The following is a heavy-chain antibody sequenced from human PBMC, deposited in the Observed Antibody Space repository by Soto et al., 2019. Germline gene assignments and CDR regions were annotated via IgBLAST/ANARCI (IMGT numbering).Heavy chain of an antibody. CDR1: GFSLTTSGVG. Sequence: QITLKESGPTLVRPTQTLTLTCTFSGFSLTTSGVGVGWIRQPPGKALEWLALIYWDDDQRYSPSLKSRLAISKDTSKTQVVLTLTHRDPVDTATYFCAHTALTTRDAFEIWGHGTVVTVSS. D-gene: IGHD1-1*01. CDR3: AHTALTTRDAFEI. V-gene: IGHV2-5*02. J-gene: IGHJ3*02. CDR2: IYWDDDQ.